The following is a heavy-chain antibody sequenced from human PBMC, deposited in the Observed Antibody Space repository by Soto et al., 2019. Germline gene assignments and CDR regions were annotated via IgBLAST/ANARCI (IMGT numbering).Heavy chain of an antibody. D-gene: IGHD3-9*01. J-gene: IGHJ4*02. V-gene: IGHV3-23*01. CDR3: TKDSGYDSTD. Sequence: GGSLRLSCVASGFTFGTSGMSWVRQAPGKGLEWISGLSGDNNTDTKYVDSVKGRFTISRDNSKSTLYLQMHSLRVEDTDLYYCTKDSGYDSTDWGLGTLVTVSS. CDR1: GFTFGTSG. CDR2: LSGDNNTDT.